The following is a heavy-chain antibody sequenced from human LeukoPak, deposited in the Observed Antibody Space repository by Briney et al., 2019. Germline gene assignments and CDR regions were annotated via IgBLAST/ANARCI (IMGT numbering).Heavy chain of an antibody. CDR2: ISAYNGNT. J-gene: IGHJ3*02. CDR3: ARDGLRYFDWLSAFDI. D-gene: IGHD3-9*01. CDR1: GYTFTSYD. Sequence: ASVKVSCKASGYTFTSYDINWVRQATGQGLEWMGWISAYNGNTNYAQKLQGRVTMTTDTSTSTAYMELRSLRSDDTAVYYCARDGLRYFDWLSAFDIWGQGTMVTVSS. V-gene: IGHV1-18*01.